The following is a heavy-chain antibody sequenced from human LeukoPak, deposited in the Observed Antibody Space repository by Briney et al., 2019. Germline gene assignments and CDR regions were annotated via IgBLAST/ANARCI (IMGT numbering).Heavy chain of an antibody. CDR1: GYTFTGYY. Sequence: ASVKVSCKASGYTFTGYYMHWVRQAPGQGLEWMGWINPNSGGTNYAQKFQGRVTMTRDTSISTAYMELSRLRSDDTAVYYCARDHPGEMATTYFDYWGQGTLVTVSS. CDR3: ARDHPGEMATTYFDY. D-gene: IGHD5-24*01. V-gene: IGHV1-2*02. J-gene: IGHJ4*02. CDR2: INPNSGGT.